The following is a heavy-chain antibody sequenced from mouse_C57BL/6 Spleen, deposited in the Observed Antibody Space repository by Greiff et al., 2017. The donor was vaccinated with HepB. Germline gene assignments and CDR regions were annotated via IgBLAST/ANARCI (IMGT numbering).Heavy chain of an antibody. CDR3: ARHRASNWDGFYAMDY. CDR1: GFTFSSYG. CDR2: ISSGGSYT. D-gene: IGHD4-1*01. J-gene: IGHJ4*01. Sequence: EVQGVESGGDLVKPGGSLKLSCAASGFTFSSYGMSWVRQTPDKRLEWVATISSGGSYTYYPDSVKGRFTLSRDNAKNTLYLQMSRLKSEDTAMYYCARHRASNWDGFYAMDYWGQGTSVTVSS. V-gene: IGHV5-6*01.